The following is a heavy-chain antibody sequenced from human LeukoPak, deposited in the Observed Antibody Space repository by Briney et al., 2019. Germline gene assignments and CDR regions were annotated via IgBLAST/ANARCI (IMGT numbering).Heavy chain of an antibody. CDR3: AKGDSSSWQLDY. D-gene: IGHD6-13*01. CDR2: ISYDGRNK. CDR1: RFTFSSYG. V-gene: IGHV3-30*18. Sequence: PERSLRLSCAVSRFTFSSYGMHWVRQAPGKGLEWVAVISYDGRNKNYADSVKGRFTISRDNSKNTLYLQMNSLRVEVTAVYYCAKGDSSSWQLDYWGQGTLVTVSS. J-gene: IGHJ4*02.